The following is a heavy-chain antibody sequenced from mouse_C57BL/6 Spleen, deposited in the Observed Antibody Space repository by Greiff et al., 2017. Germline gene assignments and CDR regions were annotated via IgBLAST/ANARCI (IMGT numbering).Heavy chain of an antibody. CDR1: GFTFSDYG. CDR3: ARGVEYFDV. V-gene: IGHV5-17*01. Sequence: DVKLVESGGGLVKPGGSLKLSCAASGFTFSDYGMHWVRQAPGKGLEWVAYISSGSSTIYYADTVKGRFTISRDNAKNTLFLQMTSLRSEDTAMYYCARGVEYFDVWGTGTTVTVSS. J-gene: IGHJ1*03. CDR2: ISSGSSTI.